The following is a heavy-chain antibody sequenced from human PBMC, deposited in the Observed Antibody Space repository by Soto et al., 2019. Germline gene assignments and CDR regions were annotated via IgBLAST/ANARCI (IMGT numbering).Heavy chain of an antibody. Sequence: GGSLRLSCAASGFTFSSYGMHWVRQAPGKGLEWVAVISYDGSNKYYADSVKGRFTISRDNSKNTLYLQMNSLRAEDTAVYYCAKGAGGYDFWSDDRGPFDYWGQGTLV. CDR2: ISYDGSNK. V-gene: IGHV3-30*18. J-gene: IGHJ4*02. CDR3: AKGAGGYDFWSDDRGPFDY. D-gene: IGHD3-3*01. CDR1: GFTFSSYG.